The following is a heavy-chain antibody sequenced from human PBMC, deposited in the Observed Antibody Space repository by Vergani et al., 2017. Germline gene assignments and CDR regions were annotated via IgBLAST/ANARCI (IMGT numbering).Heavy chain of an antibody. CDR3: ARKVATRTSRNAFDI. Sequence: QVQLQESGPGLVKPSQTLSLTCTVSGGSISSGGYYWSWIRQHPGKGLEWIGYIYYSGSTYYNPSLKSRVTISVDTSKNQFSLKLSSVTAAVTAVYYCARKVATRTSRNAFDIWGQGTMVTVSS. J-gene: IGHJ3*02. CDR2: IYYSGST. CDR1: GGSISSGGYY. D-gene: IGHD5-12*01. V-gene: IGHV4-31*03.